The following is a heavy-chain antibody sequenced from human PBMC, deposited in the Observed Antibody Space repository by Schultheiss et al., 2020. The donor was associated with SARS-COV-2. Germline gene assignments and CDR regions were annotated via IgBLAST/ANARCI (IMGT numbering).Heavy chain of an antibody. V-gene: IGHV3-23*01. Sequence: GESLKISCAASGFTFSSYAMSWVRQAPGKGLEWVSELSAGAGDTFYADSVKGRFTISRDNAKNSLYLQMNSLRAEDTAVYYCARDLGITIFGVVTYGMDVWGQGTTVTVSS. D-gene: IGHD3-3*01. CDR2: LSAGAGDT. CDR1: GFTFSSYA. J-gene: IGHJ6*02. CDR3: ARDLGITIFGVVTYGMDV.